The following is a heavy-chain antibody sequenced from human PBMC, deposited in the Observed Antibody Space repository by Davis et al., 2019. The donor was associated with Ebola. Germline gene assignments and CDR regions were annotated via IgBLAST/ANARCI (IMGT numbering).Heavy chain of an antibody. D-gene: IGHD6-13*01. J-gene: IGHJ1*01. CDR3: ARAASSSWQGPGYFQH. V-gene: IGHV3-21*01. CDR2: ISISSAFI. CDR1: GFTLSTYT. Sequence: GGSLRLSCAASGFTLSTYTMTWVRQAPGKGLEWVSSISISSAFIYYADSVKGRFTVSRDNAKNSLYLQMNSLRDEDTAVYYCARAASSSWQGPGYFQHWGQGTLVTVSS.